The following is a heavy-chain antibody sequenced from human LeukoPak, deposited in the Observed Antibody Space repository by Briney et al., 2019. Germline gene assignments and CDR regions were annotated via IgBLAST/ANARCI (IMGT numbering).Heavy chain of an antibody. J-gene: IGHJ5*02. Sequence: GESLGISCKGSGYSFTSYWISWVRQMPGKGLEWMGRIDPSDSYTNYSPSFEGHVTISVDKSTSTAYLQWRSLKASDTAMYYCARQRGANWFDPWGQGTLVTVSS. CDR2: IDPSDSYT. CDR1: GYSFTSYW. CDR3: ARQRGANWFDP. V-gene: IGHV5-10-1*01.